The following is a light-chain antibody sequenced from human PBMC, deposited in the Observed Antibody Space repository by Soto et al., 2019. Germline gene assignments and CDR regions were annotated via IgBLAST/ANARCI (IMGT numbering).Light chain of an antibody. CDR1: QSVSSN. Sequence: EILMTQSPATLSVSPGERATLSCRASQSVSSNLAWYQQKPGQAPRLLIYVASTRATGIPARFSGSGSGTEFTLTISGLQSEDFAVYYCQQYYNWPQTFGQGTKVEIK. CDR3: QQYYNWPQT. J-gene: IGKJ1*01. CDR2: VAS. V-gene: IGKV3-15*01.